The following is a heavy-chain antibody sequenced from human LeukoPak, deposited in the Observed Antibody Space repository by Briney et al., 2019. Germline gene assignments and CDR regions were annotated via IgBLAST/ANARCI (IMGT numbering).Heavy chain of an antibody. Sequence: PGGSLRLSCAASGFTVSSDHMTWVRQAPGQGLEWVSVIYSGGSKDYADSVTGRFTISGDNSNNTLYLQMNRLRAEDTAVYFCARERSYDYIWGSYYDLWGQGTPVTVSS. CDR3: ARERSYDYIWGSYYDL. CDR1: GFTVSSDH. CDR2: IYSGGSK. V-gene: IGHV3-66*01. D-gene: IGHD3-16*01. J-gene: IGHJ5*02.